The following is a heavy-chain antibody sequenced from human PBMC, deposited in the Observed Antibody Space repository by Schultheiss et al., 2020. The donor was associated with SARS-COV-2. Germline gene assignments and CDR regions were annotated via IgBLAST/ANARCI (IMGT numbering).Heavy chain of an antibody. CDR3: ARHAGTADSSGWTPYYFDY. D-gene: IGHD6-19*01. J-gene: IGHJ4*02. CDR1: GGSFSGYY. Sequence: SQTLSLTCAVYGGSFSGYYWSWIRQPPGKGLEWIGEINHSGSTNYNPSLKSRVTTSVDTSKNQFSLKLSFVTAADTAVYYCARHAGTADSSGWTPYYFDYWGQGTLVTVSS. V-gene: IGHV4-34*01. CDR2: INHSGST.